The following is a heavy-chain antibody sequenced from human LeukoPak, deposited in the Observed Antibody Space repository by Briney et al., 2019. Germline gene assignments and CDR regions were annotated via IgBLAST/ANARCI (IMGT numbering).Heavy chain of an antibody. J-gene: IGHJ3*02. CDR1: GGTLSSYA. Sequence: ASVKVSCKASGGTLSSYAISWVRQAPGQGLEWMGGIIPNFGTANYAQKFQGRVTITADESTSTAYMELSSLRSEDTAVYYCARDICSGGSCYSGAFDIWGQGTMVTVSS. D-gene: IGHD2-15*01. V-gene: IGHV1-69*13. CDR2: IIPNFGTA. CDR3: ARDICSGGSCYSGAFDI.